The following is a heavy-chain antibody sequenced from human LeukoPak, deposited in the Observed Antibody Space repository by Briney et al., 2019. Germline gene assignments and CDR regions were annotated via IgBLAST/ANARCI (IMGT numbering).Heavy chain of an antibody. J-gene: IGHJ6*02. D-gene: IGHD3-3*01. V-gene: IGHV3-7*01. CDR1: GFTFSSYW. CDR3: AKDRRRKDFWSGYFIGGMDV. CDR2: IKQDGSEK. Sequence: GGSLRLSCAASGFTFSSYWMSWVRQAPGKGLEWVANIKQDGSEKYYVDSVKGRFTISRDNAKNSLYLQMNSLRAEDTAVYYCAKDRRRKDFWSGYFIGGMDVWGQGTTVTVSS.